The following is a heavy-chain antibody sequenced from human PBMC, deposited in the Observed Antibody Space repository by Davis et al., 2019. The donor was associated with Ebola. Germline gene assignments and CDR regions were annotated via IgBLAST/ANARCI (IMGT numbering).Heavy chain of an antibody. CDR3: AAEAHYYYYYGMDV. V-gene: IGHV1-18*01. D-gene: IGHD6-6*01. CDR2: ISAYNGNT. CDR1: GYTFTSYG. J-gene: IGHJ6*02. Sequence: ASVKVSCKASGYTFTSYGISWVRQAPGQGLEWMGWISAYNGNTNYAQKLQGRVTMTTDTSTSTAYMELRSLRSDDTAVYYCAAEAHYYYYYGMDVWGQGTTVTVSS.